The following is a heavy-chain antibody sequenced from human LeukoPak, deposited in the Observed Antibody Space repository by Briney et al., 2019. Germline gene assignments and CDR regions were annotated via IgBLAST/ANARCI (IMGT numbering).Heavy chain of an antibody. D-gene: IGHD2-21*01. Sequence: ASVKVSCKASGYTFTSYYLYWVRQAPGQGLEWMGIINPSGGSTNYAQKFQARVTMTRSTSIGTAYMELSSLRFDDTAVYYCMRSVRNGHIDYWGQGTLVTVSS. CDR3: MRSVRNGHIDY. V-gene: IGHV1-46*01. J-gene: IGHJ4*02. CDR2: INPSGGST. CDR1: GYTFTSYY.